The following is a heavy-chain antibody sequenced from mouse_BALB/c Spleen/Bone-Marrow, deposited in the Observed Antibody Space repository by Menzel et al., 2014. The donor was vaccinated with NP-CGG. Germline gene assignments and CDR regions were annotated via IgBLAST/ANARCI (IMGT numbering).Heavy chain of an antibody. V-gene: IGHV1-9*01. CDR1: GYTFSSDW. Sequence: VQRVESGADLMKPGASIKIYCKATGYTFSSDWIEWVKQRPGHGLEWIGEILPGSGSTNYNEKFKGKATFTADTSSNTAYMQLISLTSEDSAVYYCARTMIRGSFDVWRAATTVTVPS. CDR3: ARTMIRGSFDV. J-gene: IGHJ1*01. D-gene: IGHD2-4*01. CDR2: ILPGSGST.